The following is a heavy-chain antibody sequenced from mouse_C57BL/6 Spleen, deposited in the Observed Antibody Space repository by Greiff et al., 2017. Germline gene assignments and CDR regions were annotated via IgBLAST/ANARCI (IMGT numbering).Heavy chain of an antibody. CDR1: GFTFSDYG. CDR3: ARVRLRPYYAMDY. J-gene: IGHJ4*01. V-gene: IGHV5-17*01. CDR2: ISSGSSTI. Sequence: EVKLVESGGGLVKPGGSLKLSCAASGFTFSDYGMHWVRQAPEKGLEWVAYISSGSSTIYYADTVKGRFTISRDNAKNTLCLQMTSLRSEDTAVYYCARVRLRPYYAMDYWGQGTSVTVSS. D-gene: IGHD2-4*01.